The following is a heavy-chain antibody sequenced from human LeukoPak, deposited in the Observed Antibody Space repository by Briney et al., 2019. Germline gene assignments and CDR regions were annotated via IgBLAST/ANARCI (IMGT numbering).Heavy chain of an antibody. CDR2: IYYRGST. CDR1: VGSISIYY. V-gene: IGHV4-59*01. J-gene: IGHJ4*02. CDR3: ARVGGYSSGPEPSFDY. D-gene: IGHD6-19*01. Sequence: SETLSHTCSVSVGSISIYYWSWIRQPPGKGLEWIGYIYYRGSTNYNPSLKSRVTISVDTSKNQFSLKLSSVTAADTAVYYCARVGGYSSGPEPSFDYWGQGTLVTVSS.